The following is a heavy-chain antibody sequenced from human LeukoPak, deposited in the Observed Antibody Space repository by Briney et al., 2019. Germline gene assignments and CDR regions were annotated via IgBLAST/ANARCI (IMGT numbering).Heavy chain of an antibody. CDR3: ARDISYDSSGYLGYYFDY. Sequence: ASVKVSCKASGYTFTSYYMHWVRQAPGQGLEWMGIINPSGGSTRYAQKFQGRVTMTRDTSTSTVYMELSSLRSEDTAVYYCARDISYDSSGYLGYYFDYWGQGTLVTVSS. D-gene: IGHD3-22*01. V-gene: IGHV1-46*01. J-gene: IGHJ4*02. CDR2: INPSGGST. CDR1: GYTFTSYY.